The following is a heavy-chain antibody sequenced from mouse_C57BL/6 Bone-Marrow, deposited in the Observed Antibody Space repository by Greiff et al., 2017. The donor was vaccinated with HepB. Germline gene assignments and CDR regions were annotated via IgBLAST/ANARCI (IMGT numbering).Heavy chain of an antibody. CDR1: GYSITSGYY. V-gene: IGHV3-6*01. Sequence: EVQLQESGPGLVKPSQSLSLTCSVTGYSITSGYYWNWIRQFPGNKLEWMGYISYDGSNNYNPSLKNRISITRDTSKNQFFLKLNSVTTEDTATYYCARDGGLVFAYWGQGTLVTVSA. J-gene: IGHJ3*01. CDR3: ARDGGLVFAY. CDR2: ISYDGSN. D-gene: IGHD2-4*01.